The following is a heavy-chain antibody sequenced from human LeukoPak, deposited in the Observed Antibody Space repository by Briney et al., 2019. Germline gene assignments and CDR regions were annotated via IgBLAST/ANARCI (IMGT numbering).Heavy chain of an antibody. V-gene: IGHV5-51*01. CDR1: GYSFTSYW. Sequence: GESLKISCRVSGYSFTSYWIGWVRQMPGKGLEWMGIIYPADSDTTYSPSFQGQVTISADKSISTAYLQWSSLKASDTAMYYCARRIVGAYYYFDYWGQGTLVTVSS. D-gene: IGHD1-26*01. CDR2: IYPADSDT. J-gene: IGHJ4*02. CDR3: ARRIVGAYYYFDY.